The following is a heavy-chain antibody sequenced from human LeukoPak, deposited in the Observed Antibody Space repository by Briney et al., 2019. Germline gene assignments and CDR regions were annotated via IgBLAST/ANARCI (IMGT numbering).Heavy chain of an antibody. J-gene: IGHJ3*01. V-gene: IGHV1-24*01. CDR1: GYTLTELS. D-gene: IGHD5-12*01. Sequence: GASVKLSCKVSGYTLTELSMHWVRQAPGKGLEWMGGFDPEDGETIYAQKFQGRVTMTEDTSTDTAYMELSSLRSEDTAAYYCARQVATKGEWAFDVWGQGTMVTVSS. CDR3: ARQVATKGEWAFDV. CDR2: FDPEDGET.